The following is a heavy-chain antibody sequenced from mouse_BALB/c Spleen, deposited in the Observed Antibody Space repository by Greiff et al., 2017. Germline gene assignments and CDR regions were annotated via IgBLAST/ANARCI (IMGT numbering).Heavy chain of an antibody. CDR1: GFSFTGYF. D-gene: IGHD3-1*01. CDR3: GRSGDYDAMDY. CDR2: INPYNGDT. J-gene: IGHJ4*01. Sequence: VPLQQSGPELVKPGGSVEISCQGSGFSFTGYFLNWVKQSHGKSLEWIGHINPYNGDTFYNQKFKGKATLTVDKSSSTAHMELLSLTSEDSAVYYCGRSGDYDAMDYWGQGTSVTVSS. V-gene: IGHV1-37*01.